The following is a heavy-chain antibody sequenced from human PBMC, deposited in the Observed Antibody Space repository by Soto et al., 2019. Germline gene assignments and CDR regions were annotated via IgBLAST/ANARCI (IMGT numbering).Heavy chain of an antibody. CDR2: IRSKANSYAT. D-gene: IGHD1-26*01. J-gene: IGHJ6*02. V-gene: IGHV3-73*01. CDR3: TRLGGSYYYYYYYGMDV. CDR1: GVKFSGSG. Sequence: AASGVKFSGSGMRWVRQTSGKGLDWVGRIRSKANSYATAYAASVKGRFTISRDDSKNTAYLQMNSLKTEDTAVYYCTRLGGSYYYYYYYGMDVWGQGTTVTVSS.